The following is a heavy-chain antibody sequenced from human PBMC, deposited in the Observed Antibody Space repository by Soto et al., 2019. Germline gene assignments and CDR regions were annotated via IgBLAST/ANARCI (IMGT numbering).Heavy chain of an antibody. CDR1: GFSFSDYA. CDR3: AKGGRYTYGYGDYSYGMDV. J-gene: IGHJ6*02. V-gene: IGHV3-23*01. D-gene: IGHD5-18*01. CDR2: ISGTGSRT. Sequence: EVQVLGSGGGLVQPGGSLRLSCAASGFSFSDYAMSWVRQAPGKGLEWVSGISGTGSRTSYADSVRGRFTISRDNFNNTLSLQTDSMRAVDTAVYYCAKGGRYTYGYGDYSYGMDVWGQGTTVTVSS.